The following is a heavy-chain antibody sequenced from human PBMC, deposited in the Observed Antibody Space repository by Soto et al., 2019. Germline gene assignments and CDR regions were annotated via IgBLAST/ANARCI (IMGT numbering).Heavy chain of an antibody. Sequence: GGSIRLSCAASGFTFWSYWMNWARQAPGKRLVWVSRMNSDGSTTYYADSVKGRFTISRDNARNTLYLQMNSLRAEDTAVYYCVRDGYPAWVYGVDVWGQGTMVTVSS. CDR1: GFTFWSYW. CDR3: VRDGYPAWVYGVDV. CDR2: MNSDGSTT. D-gene: IGHD1-1*01. V-gene: IGHV3-74*01. J-gene: IGHJ6*02.